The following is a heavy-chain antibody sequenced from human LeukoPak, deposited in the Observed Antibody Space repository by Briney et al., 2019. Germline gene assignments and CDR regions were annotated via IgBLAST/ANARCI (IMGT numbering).Heavy chain of an antibody. CDR3: AKDREGLDVLRFLDG. CDR1: GFTFSSYG. D-gene: IGHD3-3*01. V-gene: IGHV3-30*02. CDR2: IRYDGTNK. Sequence: PGGSLRLSCAASGFTFSSYGMHWVRQAPGKGLEWVAFIRYDGTNKYYADSVKGRFTISRDNSKNTLYLQMNSLRAEDTAVYYCAKDREGLDVLRFLDGWGQGTLVTVSS. J-gene: IGHJ4*02.